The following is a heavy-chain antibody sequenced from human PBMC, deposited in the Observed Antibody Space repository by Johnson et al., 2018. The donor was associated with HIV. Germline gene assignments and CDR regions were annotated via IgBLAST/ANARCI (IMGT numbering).Heavy chain of an antibody. V-gene: IGHV3-13*01. Sequence: VQLVESGGDLVQPGGSLRLSCAASGFTFSSYDMHWVRQATGKGLEWVSAIGTAGDTYYPGSVKGRFTISRENAKNSLYLQLNSLRAGDTAVYYCVRDAGPEGFHPWGAFDIWGQGTMVTVSS. CDR1: GFTFSSYD. CDR3: VRDAGPEGFHPWGAFDI. D-gene: IGHD7-27*01. CDR2: IGTAGDT. J-gene: IGHJ3*02.